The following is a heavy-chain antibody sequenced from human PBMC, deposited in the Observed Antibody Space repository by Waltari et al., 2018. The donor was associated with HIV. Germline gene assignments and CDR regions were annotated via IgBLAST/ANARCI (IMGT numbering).Heavy chain of an antibody. D-gene: IGHD1-26*01. CDR1: GFSLSTSGVG. Sequence: QITLKESGPTLVKPTQTLTLTCTFSGFSLSTSGVGVGWIRQPPGKALGWLALIYWDDDKRYSPSLKSRLTITKDTSKNQVVLTMTNMDPVDTATYYCAHSIVGATTPRYFDYWGQGTLVTVSS. V-gene: IGHV2-5*02. CDR3: AHSIVGATTPRYFDY. CDR2: IYWDDDK. J-gene: IGHJ4*02.